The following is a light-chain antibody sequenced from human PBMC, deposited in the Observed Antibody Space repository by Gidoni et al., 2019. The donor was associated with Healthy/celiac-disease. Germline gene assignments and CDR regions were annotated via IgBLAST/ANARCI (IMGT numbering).Light chain of an antibody. J-gene: IGLJ3*02. CDR3: TAWDDSLSGWV. V-gene: IGLV1-47*01. Sequence: QSLLTQPPSPSGTPGQRVTISCSRSSSNIGSNDVYCYQQLPGTAPEHLIYRNNQRPSGIPDRFSGSKSGTSASLAISGLRSEDEADYYCTAWDDSLSGWVCGGGTKLTVL. CDR2: RNN. CDR1: SSNIGSND.